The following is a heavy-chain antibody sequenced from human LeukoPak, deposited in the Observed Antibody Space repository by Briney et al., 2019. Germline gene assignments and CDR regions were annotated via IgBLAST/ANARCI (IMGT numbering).Heavy chain of an antibody. Sequence: ASVTVSCKASGYTFTSYGISWVRQAPGQGLEWMGWISAYNGNTNYAQKLQGRVTMTTDTSTSTAYMELRSLRSDDTAVYYCARDRGVTTVTTIDYWGQGTLVTVSS. J-gene: IGHJ4*02. D-gene: IGHD4-17*01. CDR2: ISAYNGNT. V-gene: IGHV1-18*01. CDR1: GYTFTSYG. CDR3: ARDRGVTTVTTIDY.